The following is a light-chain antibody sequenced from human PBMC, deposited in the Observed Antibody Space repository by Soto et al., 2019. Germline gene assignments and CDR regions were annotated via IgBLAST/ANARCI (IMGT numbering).Light chain of an antibody. CDR1: QSVSSN. CDR3: QPYNDWPLT. J-gene: IGKJ1*01. V-gene: IGKV3-15*01. Sequence: VKTQFTGTVAVCAGEGGSLSWRASQSVSSNLAGYQQKPGQAPSLLIYGAFTRATGIPARFSGTGSGTEFTLTISSLQSEDLALYYCQPYNDWPLTLGQGTKVDIK. CDR2: GAF.